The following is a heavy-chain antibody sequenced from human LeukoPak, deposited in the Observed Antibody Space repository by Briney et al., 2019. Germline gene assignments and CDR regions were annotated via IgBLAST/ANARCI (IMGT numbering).Heavy chain of an antibody. CDR2: INTNTGNP. J-gene: IGHJ6*02. D-gene: IGHD2-2*02. Sequence: ASVKVSCKASGYTFTSYAMNWVRQAPGQGLEWMGWINTNTGNPTHAQGFTGRFVFSLDTSVSTAYLQISSLKAEDTAVYYCARDFQGQLLYLYYYYYGMDVWGQGTTVTVSS. V-gene: IGHV7-4-1*02. CDR1: GYTFTSYA. CDR3: ARDFQGQLLYLYYYYYGMDV.